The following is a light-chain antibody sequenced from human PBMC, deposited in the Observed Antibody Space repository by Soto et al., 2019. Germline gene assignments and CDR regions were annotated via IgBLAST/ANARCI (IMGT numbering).Light chain of an antibody. J-gene: IGKJ5*01. Sequence: DIHMTQYHSSLSACVGDTVTVTCLASQGISRWLAWYQQKPGKAPRLLIYAASSRATGIPDRFSGSGSGTDFTLSISRLEVEDFAVYHCQEYGNVLITFCHGARLEI. V-gene: IGKV1-12*01. CDR1: QGISRW. CDR2: AAS. CDR3: QEYGNVLIT.